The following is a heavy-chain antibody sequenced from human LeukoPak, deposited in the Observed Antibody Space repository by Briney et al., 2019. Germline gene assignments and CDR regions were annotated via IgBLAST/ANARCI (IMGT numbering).Heavy chain of an antibody. CDR3: AKYGSGWLAFDY. D-gene: IGHD6-19*01. CDR1: GFTFSSYA. CDR2: ISGSGGST. J-gene: IGHJ4*02. Sequence: GGSLRLSCAASGFTFSSYAMSWVRQAPGKGLEWVSAISGSGGSTYYADSVKGRFTISRDNSTNTLYLQMMSLRAGDTAVYYCAKYGSGWLAFDYWGQGALVTVSS. V-gene: IGHV3-23*01.